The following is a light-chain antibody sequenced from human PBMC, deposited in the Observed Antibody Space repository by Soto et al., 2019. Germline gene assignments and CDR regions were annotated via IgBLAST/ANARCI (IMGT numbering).Light chain of an antibody. J-gene: IGKJ2*01. CDR1: QSLSSY. V-gene: IGKV1-39*01. CDR2: TAS. CDR3: HQSSTTPPT. Sequence: DIQMTQSPSSLSASVGDRVTITCRASQSLSSYLNWYQQKPGKAPKLLIYTASSLQSGVPSRFSGSGSGTDFTLTIRSLQPEDFATYYCHQSSTTPPTLGQGTKLELK.